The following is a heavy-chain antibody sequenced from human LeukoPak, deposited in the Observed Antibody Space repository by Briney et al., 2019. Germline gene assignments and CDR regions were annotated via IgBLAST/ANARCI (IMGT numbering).Heavy chain of an antibody. CDR1: GDSISSYY. D-gene: IGHD6-13*01. CDR3: ARQDYSNNWLGYFDY. V-gene: IGHV4-59*01. J-gene: IGHJ4*02. CDR2: IYYSGST. Sequence: SETLSLTCTVSGDSISSYYWSWIRQHPGKGLEWIGSIYYSGSTSYSPSLKSRVTISVDTSKNQFSLKLSSVTAADTAVYYCARQDYSNNWLGYFDYWGQGTLVTVSS.